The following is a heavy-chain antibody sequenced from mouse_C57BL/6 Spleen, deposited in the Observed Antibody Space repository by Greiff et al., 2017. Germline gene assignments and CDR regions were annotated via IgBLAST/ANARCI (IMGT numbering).Heavy chain of an antibody. J-gene: IGHJ1*03. CDR1: GFTFSDYG. CDR2: ISNLAYSI. CDR3: ARRYGSSYWYFDV. Sequence: EVKVVESGGGLVQPGGSLKLSCAASGFTFSDYGMAWVRQAPRKGPEWVAFISNLAYSIYYADTVTGRFTISRGNAKNTLYLERSSLRSEDTAMYYCARRYGSSYWYFDVWGTGTTVTVSS. D-gene: IGHD1-1*01. V-gene: IGHV5-15*01.